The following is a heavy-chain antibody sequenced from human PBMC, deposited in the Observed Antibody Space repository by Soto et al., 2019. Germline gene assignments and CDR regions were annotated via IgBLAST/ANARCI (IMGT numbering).Heavy chain of an antibody. J-gene: IGHJ5*02. CDR2: IFYSGST. V-gene: IGHV4-39*01. CDR3: ATDSSYYYDSSAYYSNWFDP. CDR1: GGSISGSSDY. Sequence: XGTLCLTCTVSGGSISGSSDYWGWVRQPPGKGLEWIGSIFYSGSTYYNPSLKSRVTLSVDKSKNKFSLKLTSVTAADTSVYYCATDSSYYYDSSAYYSNWFDPWGQGMLVTVSS. D-gene: IGHD3-22*01.